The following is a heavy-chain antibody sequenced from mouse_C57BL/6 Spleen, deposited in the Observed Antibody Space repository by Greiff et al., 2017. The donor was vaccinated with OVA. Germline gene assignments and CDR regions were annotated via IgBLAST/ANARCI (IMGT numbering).Heavy chain of an antibody. Sequence: EVQLQESGGGLVQPGGSLSLSCAASGFTFTDYYMSWVRQPPGKALEWLGFIRNKANGYTTEYSASVKGRFTISRDNSQSILYLQMNALRAEDSATYYCARVYDYDGAYAMDYWGQGTSVTVSS. CDR2: IRNKANGYTT. CDR3: ARVYDYDGAYAMDY. V-gene: IGHV7-3*01. D-gene: IGHD2-4*01. J-gene: IGHJ4*01. CDR1: GFTFTDYY.